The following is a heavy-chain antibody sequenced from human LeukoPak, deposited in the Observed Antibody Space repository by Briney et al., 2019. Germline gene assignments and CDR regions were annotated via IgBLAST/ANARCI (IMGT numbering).Heavy chain of an antibody. CDR1: GFSFSDYS. Sequence: KSGGSLRLLCTASGFSFSDYSVNWVPQAPGKGLEWVSSISSRSSYRYYADSVKCRFTIFRDNAKNSVNLQMNSLRAEDTAVYYFARGRGCSSMSCYPDYWGQGTLVTVSS. J-gene: IGHJ4*02. CDR3: ARGRGCSSMSCYPDY. D-gene: IGHD2-2*01. CDR2: ISSRSSYR. V-gene: IGHV3-21*01.